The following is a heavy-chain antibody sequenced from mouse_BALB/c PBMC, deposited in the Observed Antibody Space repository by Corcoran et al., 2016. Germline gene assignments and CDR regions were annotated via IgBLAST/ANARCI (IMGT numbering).Heavy chain of an antibody. Sequence: EVQLQQSGAELVKPGASVKLSCTASGFNIKDTYMHWVKQRPEQGLEWIGRIDPVNGNTKYDPKFQGKATITADTSSNTVYLQLSSLTSEDTAVYYCAREGVSYGNYESWFAYWGQGTLVTVSA. CDR3: AREGVSYGNYESWFAY. J-gene: IGHJ3*01. D-gene: IGHD2-1*01. CDR1: GFNIKDTY. V-gene: IGHV14-3*02. CDR2: IDPVNGNT.